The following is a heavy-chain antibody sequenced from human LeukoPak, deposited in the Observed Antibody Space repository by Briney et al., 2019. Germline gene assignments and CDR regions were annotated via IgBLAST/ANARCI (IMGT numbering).Heavy chain of an antibody. Sequence: GGSLRLSCAASGFTFSSYSMNWVRRAPGKGLEWVSSISSSSSYIYYADSVKGRFTISRDNAKNSLYLQMNSLRAEDTAVYYCARALTYYYDSSGVGGQDFDFWGQGTLVTVPS. V-gene: IGHV3-21*04. CDR2: ISSSSSYI. CDR3: ARALTYYYDSSGVGGQDFDF. CDR1: GFTFSSYS. D-gene: IGHD3-22*01. J-gene: IGHJ4*02.